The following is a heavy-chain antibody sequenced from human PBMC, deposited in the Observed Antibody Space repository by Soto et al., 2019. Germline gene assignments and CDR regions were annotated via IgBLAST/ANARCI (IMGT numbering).Heavy chain of an antibody. Sequence: QVQLVQSGAEVKKPGSSVKVSCKASGGTFNKYAIDWVRQAPGQGLEWMGGIIPLFGTANYAQKFQGRVTITADEATSTAYMELTSLRSEDTAVHYCARQFDYDTSGYYYAYWGQGTLVTVSS. V-gene: IGHV1-69*01. CDR1: GGTFNKYA. CDR3: ARQFDYDTSGYYYAY. CDR2: IIPLFGTA. J-gene: IGHJ4*02. D-gene: IGHD3-22*01.